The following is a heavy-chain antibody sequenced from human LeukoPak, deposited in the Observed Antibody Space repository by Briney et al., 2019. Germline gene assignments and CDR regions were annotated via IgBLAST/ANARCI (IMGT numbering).Heavy chain of an antibody. CDR1: GYTFTSYD. CDR3: ARGYYYDSSGYYGNWFDP. V-gene: IGHV1-8*01. D-gene: IGHD3-22*01. Sequence: ASVKVSCKASGYTFTSYDINWVRQATGQGLEWMVWMNPNSGNTGYAQKFQGRVTMTRNTSISTAYMELSSLRSEDTAVYYCARGYYYDSSGYYGNWFDPWGQGTLVTVSS. J-gene: IGHJ5*02. CDR2: MNPNSGNT.